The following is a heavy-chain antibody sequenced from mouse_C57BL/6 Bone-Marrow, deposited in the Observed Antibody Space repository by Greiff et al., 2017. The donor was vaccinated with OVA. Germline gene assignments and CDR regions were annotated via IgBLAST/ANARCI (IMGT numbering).Heavy chain of an antibody. CDR2: IDPSDSYT. CDR1: GYTFTSYW. CDR3: AREGTYDPFDY. D-gene: IGHD2-3*01. V-gene: IGHV1-69*01. J-gene: IGHJ2*01. Sequence: VQLQQSGAELVMPGASVKLSCKASGYTFTSYWMHWVKQRPGQGLEWIGEIDPSDSYTNYNQKFKGKSTLTVDKSSSTADMQLSSLTSEDSAVYYCAREGTYDPFDYWGQGTTLTVSS.